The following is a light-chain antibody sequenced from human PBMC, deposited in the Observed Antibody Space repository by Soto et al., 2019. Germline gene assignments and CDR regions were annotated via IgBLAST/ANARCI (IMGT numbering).Light chain of an antibody. CDR1: QSVSSSY. CDR3: QQYGSSPPYT. J-gene: IGKJ2*01. V-gene: IGKV3-20*01. CDR2: GVS. Sequence: EIVLTQSPGTLSLSPGERATLSCRVSQSVSSSYLAWYQQKPGQAPRLLIYGVSSRATGIPDRFSGSGSGTDFTLTISRLEPEDFAVYYCQQYGSSPPYTFGQGTKLEIK.